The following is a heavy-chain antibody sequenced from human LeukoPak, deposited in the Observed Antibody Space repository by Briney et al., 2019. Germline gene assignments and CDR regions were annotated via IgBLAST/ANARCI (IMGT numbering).Heavy chain of an antibody. J-gene: IGHJ4*02. D-gene: IGHD4-11*01. Sequence: SETLSLTCAVYGGSFSGYYWSWIRQPPGKGLEWIGEINHSGSTNCNPSLKSRVTMSVDTSKNQFSLKLSSVTAADTAVYYCASSPHYSDYVNPFDYWGQGTLVTVSS. CDR3: ASSPHYSDYVNPFDY. V-gene: IGHV4-34*01. CDR1: GGSFSGYY. CDR2: INHSGST.